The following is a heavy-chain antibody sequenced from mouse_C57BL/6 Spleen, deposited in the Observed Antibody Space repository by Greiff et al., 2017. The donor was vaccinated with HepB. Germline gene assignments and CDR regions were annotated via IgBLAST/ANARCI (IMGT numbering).Heavy chain of an antibody. CDR3: ARGAALYGNYEAWFAY. D-gene: IGHD2-1*01. Sequence: VQLQQSGAELVKPGASVKISCKASGYAFSSYWMNWVKQRPGKGLEWIGQIYPGDGDTNYNGKFKGKATLTADKSSSTAYMQLSSLTSEDSAVYFCARGAALYGNYEAWFAYWGQGTLVTVSA. V-gene: IGHV1-80*01. CDR1: GYAFSSYW. J-gene: IGHJ3*01. CDR2: IYPGDGDT.